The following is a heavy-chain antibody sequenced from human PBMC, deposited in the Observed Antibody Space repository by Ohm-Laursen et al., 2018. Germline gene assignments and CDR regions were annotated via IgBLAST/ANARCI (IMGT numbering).Heavy chain of an antibody. CDR3: ARVPMYYYGSGSLGYFDY. Sequence: TLSLTCTVSGGSISSYYWSWIRQPPGKGLEWIGYIYYSGSTNYNPSLKSRVTISVDTSKNQFSLKLSSVTAADTAVYYCARVPMYYYGSGSLGYFDYWGQGTLVTVSS. J-gene: IGHJ4*02. V-gene: IGHV4-59*01. CDR2: IYYSGST. CDR1: GGSISSYY. D-gene: IGHD3-10*01.